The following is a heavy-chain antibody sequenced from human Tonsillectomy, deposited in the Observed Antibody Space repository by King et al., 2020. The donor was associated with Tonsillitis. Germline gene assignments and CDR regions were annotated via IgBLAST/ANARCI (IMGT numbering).Heavy chain of an antibody. J-gene: IGHJ6*02. D-gene: IGHD3-22*01. V-gene: IGHV3-30*18. CDR3: AKDLSDSSGYYYYYYGMDV. CDR1: GFTFSSYG. Sequence: VQLVESGGGVVQPGRSLRLSCAASGFTFSSYGMHWVRQAPGKGLEWVAVISYDGRNTYYADSVKGRFTISRDNSKNTLYLQMNSLRAEDTAVYYCAKDLSDSSGYYYYYYGMDVWGQGTTVTVSS. CDR2: ISYDGRNT.